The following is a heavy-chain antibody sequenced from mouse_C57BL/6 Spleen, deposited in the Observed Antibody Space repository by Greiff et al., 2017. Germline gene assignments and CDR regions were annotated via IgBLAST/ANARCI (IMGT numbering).Heavy chain of an antibody. CDR3: ARSRIPNYYGSSDY. Sequence: VQLQQPGAELVKPGASVKMSCKASGYTFTSYWITWVKQRPGQGLEWIGDIYPGSGSTNYNEKFKSKATLTVDTSSSTAYMQLSSLTSEDSAVYYCARSRIPNYYGSSDYWGQGTTLTVSS. D-gene: IGHD1-1*01. J-gene: IGHJ2*01. CDR1: GYTFTSYW. CDR2: IYPGSGST. V-gene: IGHV1-55*01.